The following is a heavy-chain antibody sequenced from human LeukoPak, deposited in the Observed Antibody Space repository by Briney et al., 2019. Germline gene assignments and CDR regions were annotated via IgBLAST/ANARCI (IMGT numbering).Heavy chain of an antibody. Sequence: PGGSLRLSCAASGFTFSSYAMHWVRQAPGKGLEWVAVISYDGSNKYYADSVKGRFTISRDNSKNTLYLQMNSLRAEDTAVYYCARARIQLWSPDYWGQGTLVTVSS. CDR3: ARARIQLWSPDY. V-gene: IGHV3-30-3*01. D-gene: IGHD5-18*01. CDR1: GFTFSSYA. CDR2: ISYDGSNK. J-gene: IGHJ4*02.